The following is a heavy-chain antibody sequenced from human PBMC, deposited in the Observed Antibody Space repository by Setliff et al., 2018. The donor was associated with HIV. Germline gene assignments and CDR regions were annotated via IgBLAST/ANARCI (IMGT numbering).Heavy chain of an antibody. CDR2: IYYSGST. V-gene: IGHV4-59*11. CDR3: ARVSRYDSSGYYYAFDI. CDR1: GGSISSLY. J-gene: IGHJ3*02. D-gene: IGHD3-22*01. Sequence: PSETLSLTCTVSGGSISSLYWSWIRQPPGKGLEWIGYIYYSGSTNYNPSLKSRVTMSVDTSKNQFALKLSSVTAADTAVYYCARVSRYDSSGYYYAFDIWGQGTMVTVSS.